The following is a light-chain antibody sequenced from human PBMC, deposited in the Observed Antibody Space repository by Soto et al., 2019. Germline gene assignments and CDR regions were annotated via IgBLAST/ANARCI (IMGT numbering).Light chain of an antibody. CDR3: QQYSGYPVT. J-gene: IGKJ2*01. CDR1: QSISSW. Sequence: DIQMTQSPSTLSASVGDRVTITCRASQSISSWLAWYQQKPGKAPNLLIYKASTLESGVPSRFSGSGSGTEFTLNISSLQPDDFATYYCQQYSGYPVTFGQGTKLEIK. V-gene: IGKV1-5*03. CDR2: KAS.